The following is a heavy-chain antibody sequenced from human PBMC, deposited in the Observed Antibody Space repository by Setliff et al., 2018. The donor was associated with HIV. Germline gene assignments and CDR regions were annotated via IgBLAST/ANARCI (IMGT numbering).Heavy chain of an antibody. Sequence: ASVKVSCKASGGTFSSYAISWVRQAPGQGLEWMGRIIPVFGTANYAHKFQGGVTITADKSTSTAYMELSSLRSEDTALYYCGIDSGIYSRSPIDYWGQGTLVTVS. D-gene: IGHD6-6*01. J-gene: IGHJ4*02. CDR2: IIPVFGTA. CDR3: GIDSGIYSRSPIDY. CDR1: GGTFSSYA. V-gene: IGHV1-69*06.